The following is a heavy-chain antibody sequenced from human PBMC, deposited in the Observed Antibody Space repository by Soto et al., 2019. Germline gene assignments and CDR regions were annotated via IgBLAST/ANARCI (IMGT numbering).Heavy chain of an antibody. CDR2: IVVGSGNT. J-gene: IGHJ5*02. CDR1: GFTFTSSA. Sequence: SVKVSCKASGFTFTSSAVQWVRQARGQRLEWIGWIVVGSGNTNYAQKFQERVTITRDMSISTAYMELSSLRSEDTAVYYCAAERNYDSSGYYEGNWFDPWGQGTLVTVSS. V-gene: IGHV1-58*01. D-gene: IGHD3-22*01. CDR3: AAERNYDSSGYYEGNWFDP.